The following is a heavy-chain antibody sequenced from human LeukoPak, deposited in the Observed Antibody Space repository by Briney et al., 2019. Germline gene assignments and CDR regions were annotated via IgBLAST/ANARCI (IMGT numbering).Heavy chain of an antibody. CDR1: GYILSSYN. CDR2: INPSGGDT. CDR3: ATIDGHYDSSGY. Sequence: ASVKVSCKASGYILSSYNMHWVRQAPGQGLEWLGIINPSGGDTKYAQKFQGRVTLTRDKSTSTVYMELSSLTSDDTAVYYCATIDGHYDSSGYWGQGTLVIVSS. J-gene: IGHJ4*02. V-gene: IGHV1-46*01. D-gene: IGHD3-22*01.